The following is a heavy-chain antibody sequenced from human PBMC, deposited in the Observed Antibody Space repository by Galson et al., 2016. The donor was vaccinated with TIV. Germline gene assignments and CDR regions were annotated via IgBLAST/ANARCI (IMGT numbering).Heavy chain of an antibody. CDR2: IYYSGST. Sequence: TLSLTCTVSGGSISSRGYYWSWIRQHPGKGLEWIGYIYYSGSTYYSPSLKSRLTISLDTSKNQLSLKLNSVTAADTAVYYCVRGLLDTSGYYPPPDAFGIWGQGTMVTVSS. CDR3: VRGLLDTSGYYPPPDAFGI. CDR1: GGSISSRGYY. V-gene: IGHV4-31*03. J-gene: IGHJ3*02. D-gene: IGHD3-22*01.